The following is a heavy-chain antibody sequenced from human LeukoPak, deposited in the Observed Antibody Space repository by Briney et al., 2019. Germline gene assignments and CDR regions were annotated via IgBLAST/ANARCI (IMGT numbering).Heavy chain of an antibody. J-gene: IGHJ5*02. V-gene: IGHV1-69*04. Sequence: SVKVSCKASGGTFSSYAISWVRQAPGQGLEWMGRIIPILGIANYAQKFQGRVTITADKSTSTAYMELSSLRSEDTAVYYCARDRRGYSYGPFDPWAREPWSPSPQ. CDR2: IIPILGIA. CDR3: ARDRRGYSYGPFDP. CDR1: GGTFSSYA. D-gene: IGHD5-18*01.